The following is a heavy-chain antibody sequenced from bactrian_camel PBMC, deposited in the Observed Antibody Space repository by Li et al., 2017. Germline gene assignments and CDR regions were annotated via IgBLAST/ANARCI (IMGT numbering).Heavy chain of an antibody. CDR2: INDVGSST. V-gene: IGHV3S40*01. CDR1: GFTSGDYD. Sequence: QLVESGGGLVQAGGSLRLSCAASGFTSGDYDMSWVRQTPGKGLEWVSAINDVGSSTYYADSVQGRFTISRDNAKNKLYLQMNALKTDDTAVYYCNAKLEVGYSGPWCIETSDYWGQGTQVTVS. J-gene: IGHJ4*01. D-gene: IGHD1*01. CDR3: NAKLEVGYSGPWCIETSDY.